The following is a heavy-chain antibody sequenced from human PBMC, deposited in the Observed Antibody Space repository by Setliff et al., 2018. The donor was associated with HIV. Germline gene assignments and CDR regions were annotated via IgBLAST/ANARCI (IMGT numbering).Heavy chain of an antibody. J-gene: IGHJ4*01. CDR1: GYSFHNNW. CDR3: ARQPINCNGDTSSHPAPYYFDP. D-gene: IGHD2-21*01. V-gene: IGHV5-51*01. Sequence: PGESLKISCKASGYSFHNNWIGWVRQMPGKGLEWMGVIYPDDSDARYSSSFEGKVTISADKSISTAYLQWISLEASDTAMYYCARQPINCNGDTSSHPAPYYFDPWGQGTLVTVSS. CDR2: IYPDDSDA.